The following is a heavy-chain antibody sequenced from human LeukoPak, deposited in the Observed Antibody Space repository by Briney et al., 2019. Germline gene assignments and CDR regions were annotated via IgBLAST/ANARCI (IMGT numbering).Heavy chain of an antibody. CDR2: IYYSGST. J-gene: IGHJ6*03. Sequence: SETLSLTCTVSGDSISSYYWSWIRQPPGKGLEWIGYIYYSGSTNYNPSLKSRVTISVDTSKNQFSLKLSSVTAADTAVYYCARARGSGSYRNPYYYYYMDVWGKGTTVTISS. D-gene: IGHD3-10*01. CDR3: ARARGSGSYRNPYYYYYMDV. V-gene: IGHV4-59*01. CDR1: GDSISSYY.